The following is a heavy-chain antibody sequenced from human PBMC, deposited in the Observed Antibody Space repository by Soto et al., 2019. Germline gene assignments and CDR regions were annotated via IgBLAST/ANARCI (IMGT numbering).Heavy chain of an antibody. Sequence: LQIMSVNRTVRGASINSAGYFRSWIHQHPGKGLEWIGYIYYSGSTYYNPSVKSRVSISVDTSESQFSLKVTSVTAADTAVYFCARVQTILGIITVLDYRGQGTLVTVSS. D-gene: IGHD3-16*01. V-gene: IGHV4-31*03. CDR1: GASINSAGYF. J-gene: IGHJ4*02. CDR3: ARVQTILGIITVLDY. CDR2: IYYSGST.